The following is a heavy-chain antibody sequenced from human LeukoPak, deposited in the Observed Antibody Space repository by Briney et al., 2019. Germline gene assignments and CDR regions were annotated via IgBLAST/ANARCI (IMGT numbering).Heavy chain of an antibody. CDR1: GFTFDDYA. Sequence: PGGSLRLSCAASGFTFDDYAMHWVRQAPGKVLEWVSGISWNSGSIGYADSVKGRFTISRDNAKNSLYLQMNSLRAEDTALYYCAKDINYGDHGGLDYWGQGTLVTVSS. CDR2: ISWNSGSI. D-gene: IGHD4-17*01. CDR3: AKDINYGDHGGLDY. V-gene: IGHV3-9*01. J-gene: IGHJ4*02.